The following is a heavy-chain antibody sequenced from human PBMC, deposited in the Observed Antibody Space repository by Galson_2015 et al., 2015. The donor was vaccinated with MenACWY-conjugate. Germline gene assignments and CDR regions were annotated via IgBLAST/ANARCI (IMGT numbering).Heavy chain of an antibody. J-gene: IGHJ4*02. CDR1: GGSASSSGYY. CDR2: IYDSGTT. Sequence: ETLSLTCTVSGGSASSSGYYWTWIRQPPGKGLEWIGLIYDSGTTKYNPSLKGRVTIPLDTSKNQVSLKLSSVTAADTAVYYCAKEFSYWGQGTLVTVSS. CDR3: AKEFSY. D-gene: IGHD2/OR15-2a*01. V-gene: IGHV4-61*08.